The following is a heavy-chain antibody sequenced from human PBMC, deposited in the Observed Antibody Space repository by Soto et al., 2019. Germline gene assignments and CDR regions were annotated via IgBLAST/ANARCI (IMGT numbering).Heavy chain of an antibody. D-gene: IGHD4-17*01. Sequence: PSETLSLTCTVSGGSISSYYWSWIRQPPGKGLEWIGYIYYSGSTNYNPSLKSRFTISRDNAKNSLYLQMNSLRAEDTAVYYCARPLLTTVNYGMDVWGQGTTVTVSS. CDR2: IYYSGST. CDR3: ARPLLTTVNYGMDV. CDR1: GGSISSYY. V-gene: IGHV4-59*12. J-gene: IGHJ6*02.